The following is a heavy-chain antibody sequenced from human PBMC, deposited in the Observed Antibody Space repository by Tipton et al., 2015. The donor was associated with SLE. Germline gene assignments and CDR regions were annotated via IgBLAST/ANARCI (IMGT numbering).Heavy chain of an antibody. CDR1: GGSFSGYY. CDR3: ARGPTGSSAREDT. Sequence: TLSLTCAVYGGSFSGYYWSWIRQPPGKGLEWIGEINHSGSTNYNPSLKSRVTISVDTSKNQFSLRLTSVTAADTAVYYCARGPTGSSAREDTWGQGTLVTVFS. D-gene: IGHD2-2*01. CDR2: INHSGST. V-gene: IGHV4-34*01. J-gene: IGHJ4*02.